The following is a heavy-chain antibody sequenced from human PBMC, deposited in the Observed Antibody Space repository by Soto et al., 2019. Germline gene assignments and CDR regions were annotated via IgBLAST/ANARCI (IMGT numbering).Heavy chain of an antibody. CDR2: IRSKANSYAT. J-gene: IGHJ6*02. Sequence: EVQLVESGGGLVQPGGSLKLSCAASGFTFSGSAMHWVRQASGKGLEWVGRIRSKANSYATAYAASVKGRFTISRDDSKNTAYLQMNSLKTEDTAVYYCTRGTVTMILDVWGQGTTVTASS. D-gene: IGHD4-4*01. CDR1: GFTFSGSA. CDR3: TRGTVTMILDV. V-gene: IGHV3-73*02.